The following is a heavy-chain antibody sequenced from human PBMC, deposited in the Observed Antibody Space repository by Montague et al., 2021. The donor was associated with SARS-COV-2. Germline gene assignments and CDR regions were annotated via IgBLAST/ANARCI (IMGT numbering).Heavy chain of an antibody. D-gene: IGHD3-10*01. CDR1: GGSSSTYS. Sequence: SETLSLTCAVHGGSSSTYSWNWIRQPPGKGLEWIGEIHHGGSTNYNPSLKSRVTISADTFKNQFSLKLTSVAAADTAVYYCARLGDGVVPSPILGVGPYYSYYYMDVWGKGTTVTVSS. CDR3: ARLGDGVVPSPILGVGPYYSYYYMDV. CDR2: IHHGGST. V-gene: IGHV4-34*01. J-gene: IGHJ6*03.